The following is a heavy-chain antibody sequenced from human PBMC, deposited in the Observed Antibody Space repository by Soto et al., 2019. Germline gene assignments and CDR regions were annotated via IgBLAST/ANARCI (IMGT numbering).Heavy chain of an antibody. D-gene: IGHD3-16*02. V-gene: IGHV4-30-4*01. J-gene: IGHJ4*02. CDR2: IYYSGST. Sequence: PXETLSLTCTVAGGSISSGDYYWSWIRQPPGKGLEWIGYIYYSGSTYYNPSLKSRVTISVDTSKNQFSLKLSSVTAADTAVYYCARDALDDYVWGSYHYFDSWGQGTLVTVSS. CDR3: ARDALDDYVWGSYHYFDS. CDR1: GGSISSGDYY.